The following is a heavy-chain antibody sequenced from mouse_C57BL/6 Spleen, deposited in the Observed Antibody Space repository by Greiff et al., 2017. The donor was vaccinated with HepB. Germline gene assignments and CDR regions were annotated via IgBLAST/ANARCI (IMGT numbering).Heavy chain of an antibody. D-gene: IGHD1-1*01. Sequence: VKLMESGAELVKPGASVKLSCKASGYTFTEYTIHWVKQRSGQGLEWIGWFYPGSGSIKYNEKFKDKATLTAAKSSSTVYMERSRLTSEDSAVYFCARREDGDYYAYWGQGTLVTVSA. CDR3: ARREDGDYYAY. CDR1: GYTFTEYT. V-gene: IGHV1-62-2*01. J-gene: IGHJ3*01. CDR2: FYPGSGSI.